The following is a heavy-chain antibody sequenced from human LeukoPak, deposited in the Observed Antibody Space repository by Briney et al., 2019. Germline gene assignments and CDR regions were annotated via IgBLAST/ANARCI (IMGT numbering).Heavy chain of an antibody. V-gene: IGHV4-4*07. CDR3: ARDRLYNIVTGPFDY. Sequence: PAETLSLTCTVSGGSIRSYYWSWIRQPAGKGLERIGRIYDSGGTQYNPSLKSRVTISLDTSKNQLSLKLTSVTAADTAVYYCARDRLYNIVTGPFDYWGQGTLVTVSS. J-gene: IGHJ4*02. CDR1: GGSIRSYY. D-gene: IGHD3-9*01. CDR2: IYDSGGT.